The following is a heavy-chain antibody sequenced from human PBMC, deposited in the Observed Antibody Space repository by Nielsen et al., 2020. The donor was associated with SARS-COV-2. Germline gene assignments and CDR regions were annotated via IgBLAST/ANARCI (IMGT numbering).Heavy chain of an antibody. CDR1: GFTFSSYA. J-gene: IGHJ4*02. D-gene: IGHD6-6*01. CDR2: ISGSGGST. V-gene: IGHV3-23*01. CDR3: AKADNKYSSSGSFDC. Sequence: GESLKISCAASGFTFSSYAMSWVRQAPGKGLEWVSAISGSGGSTYYADSVKGRFTISRDNSKNTLYLQMNSLRAEDTAVYYCAKADNKYSSSGSFDCWGQGTLVTVSS.